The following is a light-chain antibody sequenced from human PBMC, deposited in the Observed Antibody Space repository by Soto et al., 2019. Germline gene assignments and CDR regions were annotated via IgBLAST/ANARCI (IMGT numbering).Light chain of an antibody. CDR1: QSISKY. V-gene: IGKV1-39*01. J-gene: IGKJ2*01. CDR2: TTY. Sequence: DIQMTQSPYSLSASAGDRVTITCRASQSISKYLNWYQQKPGKAPKLLIHTTYSLQSGVPSRFSGSASRTDYTLTIRILQPADCATYYCQQTYSTLGNAFGQGTKLEIK. CDR3: QQTYSTLGNA.